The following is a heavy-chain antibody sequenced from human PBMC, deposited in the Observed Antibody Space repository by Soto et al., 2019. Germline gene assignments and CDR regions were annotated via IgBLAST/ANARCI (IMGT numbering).Heavy chain of an antibody. J-gene: IGHJ5*01. CDR3: APDTSMFRGRIADTPWFDS. Sequence: GXSVKVSCKASGGTLSSFALTWVREAREQGLEWMGRIIPIFGTANYSQQFQGRVTITADESTGTVYMPLRSLRSEDTAMSYCAPDTSMFRGRIADTPWFDSGGQGTLVTGS. D-gene: IGHD3-10*01. CDR1: GGTLSSFA. V-gene: IGHV1-69*15. CDR2: IIPIFGTA.